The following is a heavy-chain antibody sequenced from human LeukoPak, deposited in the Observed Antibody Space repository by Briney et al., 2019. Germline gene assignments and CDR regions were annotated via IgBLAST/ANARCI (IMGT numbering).Heavy chain of an antibody. CDR3: AREEVSSPNFDY. Sequence: PGGSLRLSCTASGFTFSTYSMNWVRQAPGKGLEWVSSITSTSNYISYADSVKGRFTISRDNAKNSLFLQMNSLRAEDTAVYYCAREEVSSPNFDYWGQGTLVTVSS. V-gene: IGHV3-21*04. CDR2: ITSTSNYI. J-gene: IGHJ4*02. CDR1: GFTFSTYS.